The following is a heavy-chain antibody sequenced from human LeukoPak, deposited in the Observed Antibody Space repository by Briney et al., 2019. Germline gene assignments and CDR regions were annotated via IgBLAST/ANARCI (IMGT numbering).Heavy chain of an antibody. Sequence: GASVKVSCKASGGTFSSYTISWVRQAPGQGLEWMGRIIPILGIANYAQKFQGRVTITADKSTSTAYMELSSLRSEDTAVYYCARDLPRGAYYDSSGPFDYWGQGTLVTVSS. CDR1: GGTFSSYT. D-gene: IGHD3-22*01. J-gene: IGHJ4*02. V-gene: IGHV1-69*04. CDR3: ARDLPRGAYYDSSGPFDY. CDR2: IIPILGIA.